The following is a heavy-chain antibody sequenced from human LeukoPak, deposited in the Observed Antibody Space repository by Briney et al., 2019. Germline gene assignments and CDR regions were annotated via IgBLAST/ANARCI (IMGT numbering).Heavy chain of an antibody. J-gene: IGHJ4*02. V-gene: IGHV3-11*04. D-gene: IGHD1/OR15-1a*01. CDR1: GFTFSDSY. Sequence: GGSLRLSCAASGFTFSDSYMTWIRQAPGKGLEWVSYISTSCSTIYADSLKGRFAISRDNAKNSLYLQMNSLRAEDTAVYYCAREDNSDWNIDYWGQGTLVTVFS. CDR3: AREDNSDWNIDY. CDR2: ISTSCSTI.